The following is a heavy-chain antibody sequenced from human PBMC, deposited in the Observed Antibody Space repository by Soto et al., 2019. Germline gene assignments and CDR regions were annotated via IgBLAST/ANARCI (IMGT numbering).Heavy chain of an antibody. V-gene: IGHV3-23*01. CDR1: GFTFSSYA. Sequence: GGSLRLSCAASGFTFSSYAMSWVRQAPGKGLEWVSAISGSGGSTYYADSVKGRFTISRDNSKNTVYLQMNSLRAEDTAVYYCAKNRITMIVVVAEFDYWGQGTLVTVSS. J-gene: IGHJ4*02. CDR3: AKNRITMIVVVAEFDY. D-gene: IGHD3-22*01. CDR2: ISGSGGST.